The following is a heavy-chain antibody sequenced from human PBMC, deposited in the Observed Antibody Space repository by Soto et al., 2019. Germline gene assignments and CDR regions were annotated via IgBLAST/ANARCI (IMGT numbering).Heavy chain of an antibody. CDR1: GFTFSSYS. V-gene: IGHV3-21*01. D-gene: IGHD3-10*01. CDR3: ARERYYCSWFDY. J-gene: IGHJ4*02. CDR2: ISSSSSYI. Sequence: EVQLVESGGGLVKSGGSLRLSCAASGFTFSSYSMNWVRQAPGKGLEWVSSISSSSSYIYYADSVKGRFTISRDNAKNSLYRQMNSLTAEDTAVYYCARERYYCSWFDYWGQGTLVTVSS.